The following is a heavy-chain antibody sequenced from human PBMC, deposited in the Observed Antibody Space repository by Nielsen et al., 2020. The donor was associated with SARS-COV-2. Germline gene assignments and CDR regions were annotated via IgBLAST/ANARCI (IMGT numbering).Heavy chain of an antibody. V-gene: IGHV3-21*01. Sequence: GGSLRLSCAASGFTFSSYSMNWVRQAPGKGLEWVSSISSSSSYIYYADSVKGRFTISRDNAKNSLYLQMNSLRAEDTAVYYCAREPVVWGSYRPPDYWGQGTLVTVSS. CDR1: GFTFSSYS. CDR2: ISSSSSYI. D-gene: IGHD3-16*02. J-gene: IGHJ4*02. CDR3: AREPVVWGSYRPPDY.